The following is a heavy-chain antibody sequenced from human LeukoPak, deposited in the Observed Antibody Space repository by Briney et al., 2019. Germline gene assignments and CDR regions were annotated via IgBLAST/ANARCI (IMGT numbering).Heavy chain of an antibody. D-gene: IGHD4/OR15-4a*01. CDR2: ISRNGGST. Sequence: PGGSLRLSCSASGFTFNSYPVHWVRQAPGKGLEYASSISRNGGSTYYADSVKGRFTISRDNSKNTLYLQMSSVRAEDTAVYYCVKESGFMVAPNSAFDIWGQGTMVTVSS. V-gene: IGHV3-64D*06. CDR3: VKESGFMVAPNSAFDI. CDR1: GFTFNSYP. J-gene: IGHJ3*02.